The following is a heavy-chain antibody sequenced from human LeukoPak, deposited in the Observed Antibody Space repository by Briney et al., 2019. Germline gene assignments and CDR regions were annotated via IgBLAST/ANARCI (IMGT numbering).Heavy chain of an antibody. V-gene: IGHV3-23*01. CDR1: GFTFSSHA. CDR2: ISGSGGST. Sequence: GGSLRLSCAASGFTFSSHAMTWVRQAPGKGLEWVSGISGSGGSTYYADSVKGRFTISRDNYKNTLYLQMNSLRHEATAVYYCAKAMVINMDRWGQGTQVTVSS. D-gene: IGHD4/OR15-4a*01. CDR3: AKAMVINMDR. J-gene: IGHJ5*02.